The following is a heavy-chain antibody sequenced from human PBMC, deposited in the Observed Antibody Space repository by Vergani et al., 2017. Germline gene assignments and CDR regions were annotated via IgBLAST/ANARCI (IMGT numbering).Heavy chain of an antibody. CDR1: GFTFSSYS. V-gene: IGHV3-23*04. CDR2: ISGSGGST. CDR3: AKVSWGSLFFDY. Sequence: EVQLVVSGGGLVKPGGSLRLSCAASGFTFSSYSMNWVRQAPGKGLEWVSAISGSGGSTYYADSVKGRFTISRDNSKNTLYLQMNSLRAEDTAVYYCAKVSWGSLFFDYWGQGTLVTVSS. J-gene: IGHJ4*02. D-gene: IGHD7-27*01.